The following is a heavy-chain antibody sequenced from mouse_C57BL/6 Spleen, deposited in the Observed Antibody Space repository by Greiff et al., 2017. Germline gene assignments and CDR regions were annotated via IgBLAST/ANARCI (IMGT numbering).Heavy chain of an antibody. J-gene: IGHJ2*01. CDR1: GYTFTSYW. D-gene: IGHD3-1*01. CDR2: IHPNSGST. CDR3: ARSGDPAYFDY. V-gene: IGHV1-64*01. Sequence: VQLQQPGAELVKPGASVKSSCKASGYTFTSYWMHWVKQRPGQGLEWIGMIHPNSGSTNYNEKFKSKATLTVDKSSSTAYMQLSSLTSEDSAVYYCARSGDPAYFDYWGQGTTLTVSS.